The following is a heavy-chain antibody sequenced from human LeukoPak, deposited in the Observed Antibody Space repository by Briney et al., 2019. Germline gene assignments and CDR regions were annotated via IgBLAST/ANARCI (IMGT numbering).Heavy chain of an antibody. Sequence: SETLSLTCTVSGDSISSYYWSWIRQPPGKGPEWIGYMYYSGTTNYNPSLKSRVSMSVDTSKNQFSLKLSSVTAADTAVYYCAGNSATYSSYAMDVWGQGTTVTVSS. J-gene: IGHJ6*02. CDR2: MYYSGTT. D-gene: IGHD2-15*01. V-gene: IGHV4-59*01. CDR1: GDSISSYY. CDR3: AGNSATYSSYAMDV.